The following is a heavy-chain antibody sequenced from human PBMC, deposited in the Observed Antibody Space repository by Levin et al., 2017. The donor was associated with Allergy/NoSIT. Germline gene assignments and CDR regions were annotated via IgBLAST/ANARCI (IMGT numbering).Heavy chain of an antibody. CDR3: AKDSTSYISSQDLDC. D-gene: IGHD6-13*01. CDR2: ISWNGGRV. CDR1: GFKFDGYA. J-gene: IGHJ4*02. Sequence: HPGGSLRLSCAGSGFKFDGYAMHWVRRGPGKGLEWVTGISWNGGRVAYADSVKGRFTVARDNAKNSLFLQMNNLRPEDSALYYCAKDSTSYISSQDLDCWGPGTLVTVSS. V-gene: IGHV3-9*01.